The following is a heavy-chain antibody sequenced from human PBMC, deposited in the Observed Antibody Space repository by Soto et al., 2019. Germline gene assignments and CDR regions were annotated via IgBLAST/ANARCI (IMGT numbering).Heavy chain of an antibody. V-gene: IGHV4-59*08. CDR2: IYYSGST. Sequence: SETLSLTCTVSGGSISSYYWSWIRQPPGKGLEWIGYIYYSGSTNYNPSLKSRVTISVDTSKNRFSLKLGSVTAADTAVYYCARQVRSSSSAFDIWGQGTMVTVSS. CDR3: ARQVRSSSSAFDI. J-gene: IGHJ3*02. CDR1: GGSISSYY. D-gene: IGHD6-6*01.